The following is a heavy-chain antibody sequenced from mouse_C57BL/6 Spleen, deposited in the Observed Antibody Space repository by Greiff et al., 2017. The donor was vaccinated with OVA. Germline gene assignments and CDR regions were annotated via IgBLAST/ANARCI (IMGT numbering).Heavy chain of an antibody. V-gene: IGHV7-3*01. CDR2: IRNKANGYTT. CDR3: ARSLRRGQCAD. Sequence: EVHLVESGGGLVQPGGSLSLSCAASGFTFTDYYMSWVRQPPGKALEWLGFIRNKANGYTTEYSASVKGRFTISRDNSQSILYLQMNALRAEDSATYYCARSLRRGQCADWGQGTLVTVSA. D-gene: IGHD2-4*01. CDR1: GFTFTDYY. J-gene: IGHJ3*01.